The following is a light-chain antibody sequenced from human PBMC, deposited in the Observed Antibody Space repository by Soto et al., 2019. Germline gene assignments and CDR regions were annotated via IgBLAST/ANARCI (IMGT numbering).Light chain of an antibody. Sequence: TQSPGTLSLSPGERATLSCRASQNVRSGYLAWYQQKPGKAPKLLIYAASSLQSGVPSRFSGSGSGTDFTLTISSLQPEDFATYYCQQSYSTPFTFGPGTKVDIK. CDR1: QNVRSGY. J-gene: IGKJ3*01. V-gene: IGKV1-39*01. CDR2: AAS. CDR3: QQSYSTPFT.